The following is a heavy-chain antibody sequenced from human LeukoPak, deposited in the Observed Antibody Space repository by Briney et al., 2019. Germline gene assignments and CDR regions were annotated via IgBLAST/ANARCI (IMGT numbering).Heavy chain of an antibody. J-gene: IGHJ4*02. CDR1: GGTFSSYA. V-gene: IGHV1-2*06. CDR2: INPNSGGT. D-gene: IGHD1-26*01. Sequence: ASVKVSCKASGGTFSSYAISWVRQAPGQGLEWMGRINPNSGGTNYAQKFQGRVTMTRDTSISTAYMELSRLRSDDTAVYYCARARSGSYYLADYWGQGTLVTVSS. CDR3: ARARSGSYYLADY.